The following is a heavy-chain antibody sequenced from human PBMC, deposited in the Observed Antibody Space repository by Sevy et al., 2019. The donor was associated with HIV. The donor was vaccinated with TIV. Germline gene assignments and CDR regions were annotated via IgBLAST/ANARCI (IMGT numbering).Heavy chain of an antibody. Sequence: GGFLRLSCAASGFTFNSYGMHWVRQAPINGLEWVASIYYDGNNKYYADSVKGRFTISRDESKNTLYLQMNSLRAEDTAVYYCARDSNEYGDYRLSYYFDYWGQGALVTVSS. J-gene: IGHJ4*02. V-gene: IGHV3-33*01. CDR1: GFTFNSYG. CDR3: ARDSNEYGDYRLSYYFDY. D-gene: IGHD4-17*01. CDR2: IYYDGNNK.